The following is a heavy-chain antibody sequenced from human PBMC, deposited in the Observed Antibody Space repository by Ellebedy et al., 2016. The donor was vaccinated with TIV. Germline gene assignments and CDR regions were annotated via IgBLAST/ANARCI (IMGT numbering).Heavy chain of an antibody. D-gene: IGHD3/OR15-3a*01. CDR2: IYSSGST. V-gene: IGHV4-39*01. J-gene: IGHJ2*01. Sequence: SETLSLTCTVSGDSISSSTYYWGWIRQPPGKGLEWIGTIYSSGSTYYNPSLKSRVTISVDTSNNQFSRKLSSVTAADTAVYYCARNLVIFTFEKWYFDLWGRGTLVTVSS. CDR1: GDSISSSTYY. CDR3: ARNLVIFTFEKWYFDL.